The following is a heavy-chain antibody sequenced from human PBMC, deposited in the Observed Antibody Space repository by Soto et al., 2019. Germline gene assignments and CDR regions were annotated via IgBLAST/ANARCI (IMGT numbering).Heavy chain of an antibody. CDR1: GGSFSGYY. Sequence: QVQLQQWGAGLLKPSETLSLTCAVYGGSFSGYYWSWIRQPPGKGLEWIGEINHSGSTNYNPSLKSRVTISVDTSKTPFSLKLSSVTAADTAVYYCARDLYGGRHFDYWGQGTLVTVSS. D-gene: IGHD2-15*01. V-gene: IGHV4-34*01. J-gene: IGHJ4*02. CDR2: INHSGST. CDR3: ARDLYGGRHFDY.